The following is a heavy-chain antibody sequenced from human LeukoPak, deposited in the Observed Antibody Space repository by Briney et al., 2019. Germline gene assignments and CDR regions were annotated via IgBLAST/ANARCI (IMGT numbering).Heavy chain of an antibody. D-gene: IGHD3-10*01. CDR1: GYTFTSYA. CDR2: INAGNDNT. CDR3: ARSRFTMARGVNNWFDP. J-gene: IGHJ5*02. Sequence: ASVTVSCKASGYTFTSYAMHWVRQAPGQRLEWMGWINAGNDNTKYSQKFQGRVTITRDTSASTAYMELSSLRSEDTAVYYCARSRFTMARGVNNWFDPWGQGTLVTVSS. V-gene: IGHV1-3*01.